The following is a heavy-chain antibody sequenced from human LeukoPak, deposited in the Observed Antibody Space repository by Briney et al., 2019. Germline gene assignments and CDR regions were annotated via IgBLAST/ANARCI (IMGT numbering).Heavy chain of an antibody. CDR2: IYSVATT. J-gene: IGHJ3*02. Sequence: GGSLRLSCAASGFTVSNNYMNWVRQAPGKGLEWVSVIYSVATTFYADSVKGRLTISRDNSKNTLHHQMNSLRAENTAVYYCTRDGYNGGGFDIWGLGTMVTVSS. V-gene: IGHV3-53*01. CDR3: TRDGYNGGGFDI. CDR1: GFTVSNNY. D-gene: IGHD5-24*01.